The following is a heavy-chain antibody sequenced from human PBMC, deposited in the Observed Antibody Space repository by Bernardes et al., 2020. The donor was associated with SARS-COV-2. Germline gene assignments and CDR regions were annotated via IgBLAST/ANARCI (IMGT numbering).Heavy chain of an antibody. CDR2: IKQDGSEK. D-gene: IGHD2-15*01. Sequence: GGSLRLSCVASDSSFSDYWMGWVRQAPGQGLEWVGNIKQDGSEKNYVDSVKGRFTISRDNARNSLYLQMSSLRVEDTAVYYCVVFPWAVEVPTAENFWGQGTLVTVSS. J-gene: IGHJ4*02. CDR3: VVFPWAVEVPTAENF. V-gene: IGHV3-7*01. CDR1: DSSFSDYW.